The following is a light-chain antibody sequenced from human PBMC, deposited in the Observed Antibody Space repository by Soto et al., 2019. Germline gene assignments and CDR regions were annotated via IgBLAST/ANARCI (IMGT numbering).Light chain of an antibody. CDR3: QQYDSYSPA. CDR1: QSISSW. Sequence: DIQMTQSPSTLSASVGDRVTITCRASQSISSWLAWYQQKPGKAPNLLIYDASSLESGVPSRFSGSGSGTEFTLTISSLQPDDFATYHCQQYDSYSPAFGQGTKVDFK. J-gene: IGKJ1*01. CDR2: DAS. V-gene: IGKV1-5*01.